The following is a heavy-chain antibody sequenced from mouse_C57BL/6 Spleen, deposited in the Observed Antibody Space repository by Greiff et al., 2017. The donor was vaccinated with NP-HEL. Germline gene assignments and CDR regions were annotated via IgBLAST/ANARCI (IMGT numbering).Heavy chain of an antibody. J-gene: IGHJ2*01. D-gene: IGHD1-1*01. Sequence: DVHLVESGGDLVKPGGSLKLSCAASGFTFSSYGMSWVRQTPDKRLEWVATISSGGSYTYYPDSVKGRFTISRDNAKNTLYLQMSSLKSEDTAMYYCARHHYYGSSYPYFDYWGQGTTLTVSS. CDR1: GFTFSSYG. V-gene: IGHV5-6*01. CDR2: ISSGGSYT. CDR3: ARHHYYGSSYPYFDY.